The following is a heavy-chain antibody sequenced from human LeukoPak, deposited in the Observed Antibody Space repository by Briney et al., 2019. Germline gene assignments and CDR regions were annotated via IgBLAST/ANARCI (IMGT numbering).Heavy chain of an antibody. V-gene: IGHV1-2*02. CDR3: ARLQWLETEYDY. J-gene: IGHJ4*02. CDR1: GYTFTGYY. D-gene: IGHD6-19*01. Sequence: GASVKVSCKASGYTFTGYYMHWVRQAPGQGLEWMGWINPNSGGTNYAQKFQGRVTMTRDTSISTAYMELSRLRSDDTAVYYCARLQWLETEYDYWDQGTLVTVSS. CDR2: INPNSGGT.